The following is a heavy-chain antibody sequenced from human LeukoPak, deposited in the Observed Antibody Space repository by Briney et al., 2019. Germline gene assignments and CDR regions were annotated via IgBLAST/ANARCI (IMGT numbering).Heavy chain of an antibody. Sequence: GGSLRLSCAASGFTVSSTYMSWVRQAPGKGLEWVSVIYSGGSTYYADSVKGRFTISRDNSKNTLYLQMNSLRAEDTAVYYCAGGRVRQRRCMDVWGQGTTVTVSS. J-gene: IGHJ6*02. CDR3: AGGRVRQRRCMDV. CDR2: IYSGGST. V-gene: IGHV3-66*01. D-gene: IGHD1-1*01. CDR1: GFTVSSTY.